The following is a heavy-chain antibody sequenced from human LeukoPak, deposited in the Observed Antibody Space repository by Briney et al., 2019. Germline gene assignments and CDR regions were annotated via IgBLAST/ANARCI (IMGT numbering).Heavy chain of an antibody. D-gene: IGHD2/OR15-2a*01. V-gene: IGHV3-11*01. Sequence: PGGSLTLSCTVSDFNFSASYMSWIRQFPGGGLEWLSYISPRAYSTYYADSARGRFTISRDNSHNSLLLKMTTVRVDDTAIYYCARGKRTSYFWGEGTRVTVS. CDR2: ISPRAYST. J-gene: IGHJ4*02. CDR3: ARGKRTSYF. CDR1: DFNFSASY.